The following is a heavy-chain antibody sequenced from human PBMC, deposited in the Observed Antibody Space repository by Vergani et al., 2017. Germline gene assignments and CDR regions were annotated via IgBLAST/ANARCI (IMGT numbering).Heavy chain of an antibody. CDR3: ARRKWELEEGGYYYMDV. CDR1: GGSISSGGNY. J-gene: IGHJ6*03. D-gene: IGHD1-26*01. V-gene: IGHV4-31*03. CDR2: IYYSGST. Sequence: QVQLQESGPGLVKPSQPLSLTCTVSGGSISSGGNYWSWFRQHPGKGLEWIGYIYYSGSTYYNPSLKSRVTISVDTSKNQFSLKLSSVTAADTAVYYCARRKWELEEGGYYYMDVWGKGTTVTVSS.